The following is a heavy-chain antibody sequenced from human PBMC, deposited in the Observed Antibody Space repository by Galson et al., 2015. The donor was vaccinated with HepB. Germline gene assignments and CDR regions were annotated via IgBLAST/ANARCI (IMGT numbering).Heavy chain of an antibody. D-gene: IGHD3-10*01. Sequence: SETLSLTCAVSGDSISSDSWWSWVRQPPGEGLEWIGEIYHSGGTNYRPSLESRVTISVDKSKNLFSLKLTFVTAADTAVYYCARAKEGRGYFDYWGQGTLVTVSS. CDR1: GDSISSDSW. CDR2: IYHSGGT. CDR3: ARAKEGRGYFDY. V-gene: IGHV4-4*02. J-gene: IGHJ4*02.